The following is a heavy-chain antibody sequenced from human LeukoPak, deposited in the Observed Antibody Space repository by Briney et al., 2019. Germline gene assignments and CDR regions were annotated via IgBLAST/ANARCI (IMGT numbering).Heavy chain of an antibody. D-gene: IGHD6-13*01. CDR3: ARQAAGLFFFDY. J-gene: IGHJ4*02. Sequence: PSETLSLTCTVSGGSISSSSYYWGWIRQPPGKGLEWIGSIYYSGSTYYNPSLKGRVTISVETSKNQFSLKLSSVTAADTAVYYCARQAAGLFFFDYWGQGTLVTVSS. V-gene: IGHV4-39*01. CDR2: IYYSGST. CDR1: GGSISSSSYY.